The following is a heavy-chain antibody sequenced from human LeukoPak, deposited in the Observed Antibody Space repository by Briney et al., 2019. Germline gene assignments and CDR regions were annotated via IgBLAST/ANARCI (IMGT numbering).Heavy chain of an antibody. CDR3: ARTGIVGARDYYYYYYMDV. CDR2: IIPIFGTA. V-gene: IGHV1-69*06. D-gene: IGHD1-26*01. Sequence: WASVKVSCKASGGTFSSYAISWVRQAPGQGLEWMGGIIPIFGTANYAQKFQGRVTITADKSTSTAYMELSSLRSEDTAVYYCARTGIVGARDYYYYYYMDVWGKGTTVTVSS. CDR1: GGTFSSYA. J-gene: IGHJ6*03.